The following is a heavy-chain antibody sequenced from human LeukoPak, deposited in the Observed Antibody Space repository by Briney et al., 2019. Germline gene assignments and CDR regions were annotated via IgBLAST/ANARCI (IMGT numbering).Heavy chain of an antibody. Sequence: GGSLRLSCAASGFAVSSNYMSWVRQAPGKGLEWVSIIYSGGQTYYADSAKGRFTISRDNSKNTLYLQMNTLRAEDTAVYYCARGSSPPSSHSSALYDYWGQGTLVTVSS. V-gene: IGHV3-53*01. J-gene: IGHJ4*02. CDR1: GFAVSSNY. CDR2: IYSGGQT. CDR3: ARGSSPPSSHSSALYDY. D-gene: IGHD2-21*01.